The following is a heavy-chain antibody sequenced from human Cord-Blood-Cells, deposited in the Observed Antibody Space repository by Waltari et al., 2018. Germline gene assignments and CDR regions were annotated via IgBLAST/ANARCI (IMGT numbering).Heavy chain of an antibody. Sequence: QVQLQQWGAGLLKPSETLSLTCAVYGGSFSGYYWSWIRKPPGKGLEWIGEINHSGSTNYNPSLKSRVTISVDTSKNQFSLKLSSVTAADTAVYYCARVGRYSSGWYTGGSDYWGQGTLVTVSS. CDR2: INHSGST. CDR1: GGSFSGYY. CDR3: ARVGRYSSGWYTGGSDY. D-gene: IGHD6-19*01. V-gene: IGHV4-34*01. J-gene: IGHJ4*02.